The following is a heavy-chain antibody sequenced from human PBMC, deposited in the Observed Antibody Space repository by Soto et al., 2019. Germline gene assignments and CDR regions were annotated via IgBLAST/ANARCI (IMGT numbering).Heavy chain of an antibody. V-gene: IGHV1-18*04. CDR2: ISAYNGNT. CDR1: GYTFTSYG. CDR3: ARDGGGSYFSLYYYYGMDV. J-gene: IGHJ6*02. Sequence: QVQLVQSGAEVKKPGASVKVSCKASGYTFTSYGISWVRQAPGQGLEWMGWISAYNGNTNYAQKLQGRVTMTTDTSTSKAYMELRSLRSDDTAVYYCARDGGGSYFSLYYYYGMDVWGQGTTVTVSS. D-gene: IGHD1-26*01.